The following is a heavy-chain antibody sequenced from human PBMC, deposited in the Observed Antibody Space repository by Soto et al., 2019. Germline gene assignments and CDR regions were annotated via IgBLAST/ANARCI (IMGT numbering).Heavy chain of an antibody. CDR2: INPETGGT. V-gene: IGHV1-2*02. D-gene: IGHD2-2*01. CDR3: ARERYQVISDGMDV. Sequence: VASVKVSCKASGYTFTGYYVHWVREAPGQGLEWMGWINPETGGTSYARKFQGRVTLSRDTSINTAYLEVSRLRFDDAAVYFCARERYQVISDGMDVWGQGTTVTVSS. CDR1: GYTFTGYY. J-gene: IGHJ6*02.